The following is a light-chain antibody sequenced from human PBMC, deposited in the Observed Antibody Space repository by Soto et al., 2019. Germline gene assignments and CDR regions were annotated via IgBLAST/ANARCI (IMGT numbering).Light chain of an antibody. CDR1: QSVSSSY. CDR3: KKYGSSLVT. Sequence: EILLTQSPGTLSLSPGERATLSCRASQSVSSSYLAWYQQKPGQAPRLLIYGASSRATGIPDRFSGSGSGTDFTLTISRLEPEDFAVYYCKKYGSSLVTFGQGTRLEIK. J-gene: IGKJ5*01. V-gene: IGKV3-20*01. CDR2: GAS.